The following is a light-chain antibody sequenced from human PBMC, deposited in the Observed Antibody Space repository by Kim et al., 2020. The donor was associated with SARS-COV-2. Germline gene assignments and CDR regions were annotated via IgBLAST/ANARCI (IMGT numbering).Light chain of an antibody. CDR1: QGISSY. Sequence: DIQLTQSPSFLSASVGDRVTITCRASQGISSYLAWYQQKPGKAPKLLIYAASTLQSGVPSRFSGSGSGTEFTLTISSLQPEDFATYYCQQGQTFGQGTKVDIK. V-gene: IGKV1-9*01. J-gene: IGKJ1*01. CDR2: AAS. CDR3: QQGQT.